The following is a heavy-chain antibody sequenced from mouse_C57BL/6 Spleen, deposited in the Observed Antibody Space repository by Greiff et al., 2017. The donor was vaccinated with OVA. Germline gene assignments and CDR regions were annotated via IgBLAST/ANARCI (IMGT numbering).Heavy chain of an antibody. CDR2: IDPAHGNP. V-gene: IGHV14-3*01. CDR3: ARGARLGDSSGDYFDY. Sequence: EVQLQQSVAELVRPGASVKLSCTASGFNIKNTYMHWVKQRPEQGLEWIGRIDPAHGNPNYAPKFQGKATITVDTSSNTADQQLSSLTSEDTASYYCARGARLGDSSGDYFDYWGQGTTLTVSS. J-gene: IGHJ2*01. D-gene: IGHD3-2*02. CDR1: GFNIKNTY.